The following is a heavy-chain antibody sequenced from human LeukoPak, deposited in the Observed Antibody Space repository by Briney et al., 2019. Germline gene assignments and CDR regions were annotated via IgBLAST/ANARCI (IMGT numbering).Heavy chain of an antibody. CDR3: ATGTDYYYYYYMDV. V-gene: IGHV1-24*01. J-gene: IGHJ6*03. CDR1: GYTLTELS. CDR2: FDPEDGET. D-gene: IGHD1-14*01. Sequence: GASVKVSCKVSGYTLTELSMHWVRQAPGKGLEWMGGFDPEDGETIYAQKFQGRVTMTEDTSTDTAYMELSSLRSEDTAVYYCATGTDYYYYYYMDVWGKGTTVTVSS.